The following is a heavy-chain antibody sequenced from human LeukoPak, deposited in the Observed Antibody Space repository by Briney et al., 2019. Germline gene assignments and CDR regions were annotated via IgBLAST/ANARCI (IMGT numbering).Heavy chain of an antibody. J-gene: IGHJ5*02. CDR2: IRAYNGNT. V-gene: IGHV1-18*01. CDR3: ARDLVHHRLLATNYNWFDP. Sequence: ASVKVSCKASGYTFTSYGINWVRQAPGQGLEWMGWIRAYNGNTNYAQKLQGRVTMTTDTSTSTAYMELRSLRSDDTAVYYCARDLVHHRLLATNYNWFDPWGQGTLVTVSS. D-gene: IGHD2-8*01. CDR1: GYTFTSYG.